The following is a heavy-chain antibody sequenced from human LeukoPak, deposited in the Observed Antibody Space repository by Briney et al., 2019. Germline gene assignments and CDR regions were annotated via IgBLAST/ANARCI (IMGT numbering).Heavy chain of an antibody. CDR1: GYTFTSYG. CDR3: ARDPPDIVVVPAAIGGGAFDI. J-gene: IGHJ3*02. V-gene: IGHV1-18*01. CDR2: ISAYNGNT. Sequence: ASVKVSCKASGYTFTSYGISWVRQAPGQGLEWRGWISAYNGNTNYAQKLQGRVTMTTDTPTSTAYMELRSLRSDDTAVYYCARDPPDIVVVPAAIGGGAFDIWGQGTMVTVSS. D-gene: IGHD2-2*02.